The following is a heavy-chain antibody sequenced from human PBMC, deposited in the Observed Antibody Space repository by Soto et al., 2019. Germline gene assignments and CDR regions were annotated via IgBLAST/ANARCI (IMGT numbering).Heavy chain of an antibody. CDR1: GFTFNSYW. Sequence: EVQLVESGGGLVQPGGSLRIYCAASGFTFNSYWMHWVRQAPGKGLLWVSRINGDGGTTIYADSVKGRFTISRDNAMNTVYLQMNNLRGEDTAVYYCERGIRNYFGVDVWGQGTTVTGSS. CDR3: ERGIRNYFGVDV. D-gene: IGHD2-15*01. CDR2: INGDGGTT. V-gene: IGHV3-74*01. J-gene: IGHJ6*02.